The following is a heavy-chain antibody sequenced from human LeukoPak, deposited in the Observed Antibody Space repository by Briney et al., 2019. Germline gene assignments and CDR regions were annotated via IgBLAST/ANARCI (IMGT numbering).Heavy chain of an antibody. J-gene: IGHJ4*02. CDR3: AKAQGRLVGAEYYFDY. V-gene: IGHV3-23*01. CDR1: VFTFSSYA. Sequence: PGGSLRLSCAAPVFTFSSYAMSSVRQARGKGMEWDSAINGRGGSTYYADSVKGRFTISRDNSKNTLYLQMNSLRAEDTAVYYCAKAQGRLVGAEYYFDYWGQGTLVTVSS. CDR2: INGRGGST. D-gene: IGHD1-26*01.